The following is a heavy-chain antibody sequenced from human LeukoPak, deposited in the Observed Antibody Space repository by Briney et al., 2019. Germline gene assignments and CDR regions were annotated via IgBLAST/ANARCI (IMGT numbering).Heavy chain of an antibody. V-gene: IGHV3-15*01. CDR1: GFTFSNAY. CDR2: IKSKTDGGTT. D-gene: IGHD6-13*01. Sequence: TPGGSLRLSCAASGFTFSNAYMSWVRQAPGKGLECVGRIKSKTDGGTTDYAAPVKGRFTISRDDSKNTLYLQMNSLKTEDTAVYYCTTDAGYSSRWYNYWGQGTLVTVSS. CDR3: TTDAGYSSRWYNY. J-gene: IGHJ4*02.